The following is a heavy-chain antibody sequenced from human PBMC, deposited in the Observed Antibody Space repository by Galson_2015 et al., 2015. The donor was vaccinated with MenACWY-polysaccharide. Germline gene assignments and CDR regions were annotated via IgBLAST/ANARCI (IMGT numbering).Heavy chain of an antibody. CDR2: INSDGSVK. Sequence: SLRLSCAVSGFTFITHYMHWVRQDLGKGLLWVSHINSDGSVKIYADSVKGRFTISRDNAKNTLYLQMNNLRAEDTAVYYCVRDWWTLDAWGQGTLVTVSS. CDR3: VRDWWTLDA. CDR1: GFTFITHY. J-gene: IGHJ5*02. V-gene: IGHV3-74*01. D-gene: IGHD2-15*01.